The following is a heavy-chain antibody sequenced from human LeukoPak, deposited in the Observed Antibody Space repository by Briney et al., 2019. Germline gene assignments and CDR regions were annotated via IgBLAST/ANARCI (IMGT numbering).Heavy chain of an antibody. J-gene: IGHJ4*02. CDR2: INPNSGGT. D-gene: IGHD5-18*01. CDR3: ARGRKYTSGYRVTELGSGYSDY. V-gene: IGHV1-2*02. CDR1: GYTFTGYY. Sequence: ASVKVSCRASGYTFTGYYMPWVRQAPGRGLEWMGWINPNSGGTNYAQKFQGRVTMTRDTSISTAYMELSRLRSEDTAVYYCARGRKYTSGYRVTELGSGYSDYWGQGTLVTVSS.